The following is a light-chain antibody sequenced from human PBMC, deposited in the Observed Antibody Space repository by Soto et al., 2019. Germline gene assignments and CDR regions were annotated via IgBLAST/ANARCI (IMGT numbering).Light chain of an antibody. J-gene: IGLJ1*01. Sequence: QSALTQPRSVSGSPGQSVTISCTGTSSDVGGYNYVSWYQQHPGKAPKLMIYDVSKRPSGVPDRFSGSKSGNTASLTISGLQAEDEADYYCCSYAGSYTLFGTGTTLTVL. CDR1: SSDVGGYNY. V-gene: IGLV2-11*01. CDR3: CSYAGSYTL. CDR2: DVS.